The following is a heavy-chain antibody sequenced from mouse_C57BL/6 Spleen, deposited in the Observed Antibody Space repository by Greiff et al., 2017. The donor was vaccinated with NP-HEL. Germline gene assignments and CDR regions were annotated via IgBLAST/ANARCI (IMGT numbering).Heavy chain of an antibody. Sequence: VQLQQPGAELVRPGPSVKLSCKASGYTFTSYWMHWVKQRPGQGLEWIGVIDPSDSYTNYNQKFKGKATLTVDTSSGTAYMQLSSLTSEDSAVYYCARGYSSGSGNYAMDYWGQGTSVTVSS. V-gene: IGHV1-59*01. CDR2: IDPSDSYT. CDR3: ARGYSSGSGNYAMDY. CDR1: GYTFTSYW. J-gene: IGHJ4*01. D-gene: IGHD3-2*02.